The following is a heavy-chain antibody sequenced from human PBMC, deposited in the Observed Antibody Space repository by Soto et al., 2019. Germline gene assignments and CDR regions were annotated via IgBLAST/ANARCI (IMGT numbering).Heavy chain of an antibody. V-gene: IGHV5-51*01. CDR1: GYSFTSYW. J-gene: IGHJ5*01. Sequence: GESLKISCTGVGYSFTSYWIGWVRQMPGKGLEWMGTIYPGDSDTRYSPSFQGQVTISADKPITTAYLQWSSLKASATAMYYCARGYCSTTTCDPWLDSSGDGALVTV. CDR2: IYPGDSDT. CDR3: ARGYCSTTTCDPWLDS. D-gene: IGHD2-2*01.